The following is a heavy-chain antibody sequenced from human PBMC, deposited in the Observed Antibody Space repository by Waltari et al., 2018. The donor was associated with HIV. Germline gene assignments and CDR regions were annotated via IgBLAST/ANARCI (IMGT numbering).Heavy chain of an antibody. D-gene: IGHD3-3*01. CDR3: AKKGGIVGVVSNWLDP. V-gene: IGHV3-23*01. J-gene: IGHJ5*02. CDR2: ISGGGAT. CDR1: GFSFSTYA. Sequence: EVQLLESGGGLVQPGGSLRLSCVASGFSFSTYAMTWVRQAPGKGLEWVSTISGGGATHYADSVQGRFTISRDTSKNTLYLQMNNLRAEDTAMYYCAKKGGIVGVVSNWLDPWGQGTLVTVSS.